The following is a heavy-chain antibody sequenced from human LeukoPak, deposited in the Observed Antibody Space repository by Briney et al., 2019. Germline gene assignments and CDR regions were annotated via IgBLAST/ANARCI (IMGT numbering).Heavy chain of an antibody. D-gene: IGHD5-24*01. CDR1: GFTFNSYD. J-gene: IGHJ4*02. CDR3: AQGSSADGYTD. CDR2: ISRAGSNT. V-gene: IGHV3-23*01. Sequence: GGSLRLSCTASGFTFNSYDMTWVRQAPGKRLEWVSFISRAGSNTYYADSVKGRFTVSRDNSKNTVFLQMNSLRAEDTAIYHCAQGSSADGYTDWGQGTLVTVSS.